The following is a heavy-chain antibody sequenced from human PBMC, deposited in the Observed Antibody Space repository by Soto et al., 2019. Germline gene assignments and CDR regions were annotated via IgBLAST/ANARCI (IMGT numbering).Heavy chain of an antibody. CDR2: ISGSGSRI. D-gene: IGHD1-1*01. CDR1: GFTFSAYA. CDR3: VKATATSGGAFEI. V-gene: IGHV3-23*01. Sequence: GGSLRLSCPTSGFTFSAYAMTWVRQAPGRGLEWVSVISGSGSRINYADSVKGRFTISRDSSKNTVYLQMNSLRVEDTAVYYCVKATATSGGAFEIYGQGTMVTVSS. J-gene: IGHJ3*02.